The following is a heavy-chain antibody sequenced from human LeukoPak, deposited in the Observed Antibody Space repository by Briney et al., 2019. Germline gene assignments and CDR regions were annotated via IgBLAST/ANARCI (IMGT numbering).Heavy chain of an antibody. Sequence: GGSLRLSCEVSGFSFSTYWMSWVRQAPGKGLEWVGQTNEHETEKYYGDAVRGRFTTYRDNAKNSLYLQMNSLRPEDTAVYYCARDSRGTTFDYWGQGTLVTVSS. CDR1: GFSFSTYW. J-gene: IGHJ4*02. CDR2: TNEHETEK. D-gene: IGHD3-16*01. CDR3: ARDSRGTTFDY. V-gene: IGHV3-7*01.